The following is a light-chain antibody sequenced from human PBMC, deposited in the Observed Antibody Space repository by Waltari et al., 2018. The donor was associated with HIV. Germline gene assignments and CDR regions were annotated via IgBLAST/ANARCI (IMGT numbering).Light chain of an antibody. CDR1: QSVLFSSNNKNN. CDR2: WAS. V-gene: IGKV4-1*01. CDR3: QQYYSSPWN. Sequence: DIVMTQSPASLAVSLGERATIHCKSSQSVLFSSNNKNNLAWYQQKPGQPPRLLIYWASTRESGVPDRFSGSGSGTDFTLTISSLQAEDVAVYYCQQYYSSPWNFGPGTKVDI. J-gene: IGKJ3*01.